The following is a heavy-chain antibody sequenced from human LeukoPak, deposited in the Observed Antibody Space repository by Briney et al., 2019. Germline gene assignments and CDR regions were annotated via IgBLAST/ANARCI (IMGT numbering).Heavy chain of an antibody. Sequence: GSLRLSCAASGFTFSSYSMNWVRQAPGKGLEWVSYISSSSTIYYADSVKGRFTISRDNAKNSLYLQMNSVRAEDTAVYYCASVSQTPGGRGYFDYWGEGTLVTVSS. D-gene: IGHD2-15*01. CDR1: GFTFSSYS. J-gene: IGHJ4*02. V-gene: IGHV3-48*01. CDR3: ASVSQTPGGRGYFDY. CDR2: ISSSSTI.